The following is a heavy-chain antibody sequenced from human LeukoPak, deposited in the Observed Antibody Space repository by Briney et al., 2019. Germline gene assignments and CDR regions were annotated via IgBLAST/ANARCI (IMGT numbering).Heavy chain of an antibody. V-gene: IGHV3-30-3*01. CDR2: ISYDGSNK. CDR1: GFTFSSYA. Sequence: GRSLRLSCAASGFTFSSYAMHWVRQAPGKGLEWVAVISYDGSNKYYADSVKGRFTISRDNSKNTLYLQMNSLRAEDTAVYYCGRSRKPGGLVAPGLWGQGTLVTVSS. J-gene: IGHJ4*02. CDR3: GRSRKPGGLVAPGL. D-gene: IGHD3-16*01.